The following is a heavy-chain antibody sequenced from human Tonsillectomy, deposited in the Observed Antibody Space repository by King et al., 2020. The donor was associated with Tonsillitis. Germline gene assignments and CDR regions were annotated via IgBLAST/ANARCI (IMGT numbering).Heavy chain of an antibody. V-gene: IGHV3-21*01. Sequence: VQLVESGGGLVKPGGSLRLSCAASGFTFSPYSMNWVRQAPGKGLEWVSSISSSSSYIFYADSVKGRFTISRDNAKNSLYLQMNSLRAEDTAVYYCARGEAAADIYYYYYMDVWGKGTTVTVSS. CDR2: ISSSSSYI. D-gene: IGHD6-13*01. CDR1: GFTFSPYS. J-gene: IGHJ6*03. CDR3: ARGEAAADIYYYYYMDV.